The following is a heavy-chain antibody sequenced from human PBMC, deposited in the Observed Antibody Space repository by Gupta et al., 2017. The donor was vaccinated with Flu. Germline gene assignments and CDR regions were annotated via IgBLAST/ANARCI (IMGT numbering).Heavy chain of an antibody. CDR1: GFTFSSYA. CDR3: AKDQALFDTVTYPYYYYYGMDV. Sequence: EVQLLESGGGLVQPGGSLRLSCAASGFTFSSYAMSWVRQAPGKGLEWVSAISGSGGSTYYADSVKGRFTISRDNSKNTLYLQMNSLRAEDTAVYYCAKDQALFDTVTYPYYYYYGMDVWGQGTTVTVSS. J-gene: IGHJ6*02. CDR2: ISGSGGST. D-gene: IGHD4-17*01. V-gene: IGHV3-23*01.